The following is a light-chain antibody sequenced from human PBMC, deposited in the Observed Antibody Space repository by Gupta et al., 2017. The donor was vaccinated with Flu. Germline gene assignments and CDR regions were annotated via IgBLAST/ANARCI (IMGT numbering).Light chain of an antibody. CDR3: QQYGRSPLT. J-gene: IGKJ4*01. CDR2: GAS. V-gene: IGKV3-20*01. CDR1: QPITSTS. Sequence: EIVLTQSPVSVSLSRGETATLSCRASQPITSTSLAWFHQRPGQPPRLLIHGASARATGIPDRIRGSGSNRDFTLTITSLEAKDSGVYYCQQYGRSPLTFGGGSKIEIK.